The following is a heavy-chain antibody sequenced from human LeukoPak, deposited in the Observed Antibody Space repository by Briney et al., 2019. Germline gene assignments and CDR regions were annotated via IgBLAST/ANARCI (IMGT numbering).Heavy chain of an antibody. V-gene: IGHV3-30-3*01. D-gene: IGHD5-18*01. CDR3: ARDAGMLDTAMVTEAYYYYGMDV. Sequence: GGSPRLSCAASGFTFSSYAMHWVRQAPGKGLEWVAVISYDGSNKYYADSVKGRFTISRDNSKNTLYLQMNSLRAEDTAVYYCARDAGMLDTAMVTEAYYYYGMDVWGQGTTVTVSS. CDR2: ISYDGSNK. CDR1: GFTFSSYA. J-gene: IGHJ6*02.